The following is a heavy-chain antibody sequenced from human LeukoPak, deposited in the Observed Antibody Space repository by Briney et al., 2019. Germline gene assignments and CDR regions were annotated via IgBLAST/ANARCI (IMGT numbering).Heavy chain of an antibody. CDR3: TTHPY. CDR1: GFTFSNAW. Sequence: PGGSLRLSCAASGFTFSNAWMNWVRQAPGKGLEWVGRVKTKTVGGTTDYAAPVKGRFTISRDDSKNTLYLQMDSLKTEDTAVYYCTTHPYWGQGTLVTVSS. CDR2: VKTKTVGGTT. V-gene: IGHV3-15*01. J-gene: IGHJ4*02.